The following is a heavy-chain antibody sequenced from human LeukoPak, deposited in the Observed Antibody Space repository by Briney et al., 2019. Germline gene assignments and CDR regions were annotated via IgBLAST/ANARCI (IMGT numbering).Heavy chain of an antibody. CDR1: GGSISSYY. Sequence: SETLSLTCTVSGGSISSYYWSWIRQPAGKGLEWIGYIYYSGSTNYNPSLKSRVTISVDTSKNQFSLKLSSVTAADTAVYYCARDIVTADYGSGSLWGQGTLVTVSS. CDR2: IYYSGST. J-gene: IGHJ4*02. D-gene: IGHD3-10*01. V-gene: IGHV4-59*01. CDR3: ARDIVTADYGSGSL.